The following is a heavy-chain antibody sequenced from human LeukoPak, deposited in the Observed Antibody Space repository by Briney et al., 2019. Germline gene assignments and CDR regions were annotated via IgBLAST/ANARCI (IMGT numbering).Heavy chain of an antibody. CDR1: GFTSSSYE. Sequence: GGSLRLSCAASGFTSSSYEMNWVRQAPGKGLEWVSYISSSGSTIYYADSVKGRFTISRDNAKNSLYLQMNSLRAEDTAVYYCARVRGLGYYYDSSGYYAFDYWGQGTLVTVSS. V-gene: IGHV3-48*03. CDR3: ARVRGLGYYYDSSGYYAFDY. J-gene: IGHJ4*02. CDR2: ISSSGSTI. D-gene: IGHD3-22*01.